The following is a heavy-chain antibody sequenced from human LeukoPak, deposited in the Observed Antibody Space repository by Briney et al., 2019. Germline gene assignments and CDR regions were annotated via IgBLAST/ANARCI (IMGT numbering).Heavy chain of an antibody. D-gene: IGHD1-14*01. CDR3: ARGKPHSNWFDP. J-gene: IGHJ5*02. Sequence: SETLSLTCTVSGGSIDSNYYYWAWIRQPPGKGLECIGAIYYSGSTFYNPSLKSRVTISVDTSKSQFSLSLTPVTDADTALYYCARGKPHSNWFDPWGQGTLVTVSS. V-gene: IGHV4-39*07. CDR2: IYYSGST. CDR1: GGSIDSNYYY.